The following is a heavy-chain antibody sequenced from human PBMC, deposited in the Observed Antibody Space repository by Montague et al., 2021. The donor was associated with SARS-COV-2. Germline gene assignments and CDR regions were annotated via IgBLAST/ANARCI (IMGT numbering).Heavy chain of an antibody. CDR3: AKTQRYYNRNFYY. D-gene: IGHD3-22*01. Sequence: STYYADSVKGRFNISRDNSKNKLYLQMNSMIAEATAVYYCAKTQRYYNRNFYYWGLGTLLTVSS. CDR2: ST. V-gene: IGHV3-23*03. J-gene: IGHJ4*02.